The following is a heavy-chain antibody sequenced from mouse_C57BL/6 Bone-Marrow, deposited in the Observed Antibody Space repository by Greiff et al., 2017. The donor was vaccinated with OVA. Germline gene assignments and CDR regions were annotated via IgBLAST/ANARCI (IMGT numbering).Heavy chain of an antibody. CDR1: GFTFSSYG. D-gene: IGHD4-1*01. Sequence: EVKLMESGGDLVKPGGSLKLSCAASGFTFSSYGMSWVRQTPDKRLEWVATISSGGSYTYYPDSVKGRFTISRDNAKNTLYLQMSSLKSEDTAMYDCARQRLGMGDYWGQGTTLTVSS. CDR3: ARQRLGMGDY. V-gene: IGHV5-6*01. J-gene: IGHJ2*01. CDR2: ISSGGSYT.